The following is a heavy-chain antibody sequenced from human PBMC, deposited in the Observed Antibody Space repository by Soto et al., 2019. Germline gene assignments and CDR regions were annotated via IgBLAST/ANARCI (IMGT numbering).Heavy chain of an antibody. V-gene: IGHV3-48*02. CDR3: ARAQVEMATSPRSLSADAFDI. D-gene: IGHD2-21*01. CDR2: ISSSSNNK. Sequence: GGSLRLSCAASGFTFSSYSMNWVRQAPGKGLEWVSYISSSSNNKYDADSVKGRFTISRDKAKNSLYLQMNSLRDENTAVYYCARAQVEMATSPRSLSADAFDIWGQGTMVTVSS. CDR1: GFTFSSYS. J-gene: IGHJ3*02.